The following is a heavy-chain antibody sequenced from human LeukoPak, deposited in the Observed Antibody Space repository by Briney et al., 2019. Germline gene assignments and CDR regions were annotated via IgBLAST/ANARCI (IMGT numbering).Heavy chain of an antibody. CDR3: AKTTVGYSSGRYPGWPADC. CDR1: GFTFKTYA. J-gene: IGHJ4*02. Sequence: GGSLRLSCEAPGFTFKTYATYWVRQAPGKGLEWVSGICGSGGCTYYADSVKGRFTISRDNSTNTVYLQMNSLTADEPAVYYCAKTTVGYSSGRYPGWPADCWGQGTLVSVSS. CDR2: ICGSGGCT. D-gene: IGHD6-19*01. V-gene: IGHV3-23*01.